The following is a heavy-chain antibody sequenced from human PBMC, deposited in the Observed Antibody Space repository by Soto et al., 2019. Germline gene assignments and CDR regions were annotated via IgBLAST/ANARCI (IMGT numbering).Heavy chain of an antibody. CDR3: ARELVRAVEFYYYGMDV. CDR1: GGTFSSYA. V-gene: IGHV1-69*06. CDR2: IIPSFGTA. Sequence: QVQLVQSGAEVKKPGSSVKVSCKASGGTFSSYAISWVRQAPGQGLEWMGGIIPSFGTANYAQKFQGRVTITADKSTSTAYMELSSLRSKDTAVYYCARELVRAVEFYYYGMDVWGQGTTVTVSS. D-gene: IGHD6-13*01. J-gene: IGHJ6*02.